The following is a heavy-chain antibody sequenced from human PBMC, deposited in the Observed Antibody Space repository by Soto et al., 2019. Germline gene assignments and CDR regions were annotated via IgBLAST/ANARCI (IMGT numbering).Heavy chain of an antibody. D-gene: IGHD6-13*01. CDR2: ISYDVSNK. CDR3: AKDMSRSSSWYDYYGMDV. J-gene: IGHJ6*02. Sequence: LRLSCASPLFTFSIYGMHLVRQAPGQGLAWVAVISYDVSNKYYAASLKGRFTISRDNSKNTLYLQMNSLRAEDTAVEYCAKDMSRSSSWYDYYGMDVWGQGTTVTVSS. V-gene: IGHV3-30*18. CDR1: LFTFSIYG.